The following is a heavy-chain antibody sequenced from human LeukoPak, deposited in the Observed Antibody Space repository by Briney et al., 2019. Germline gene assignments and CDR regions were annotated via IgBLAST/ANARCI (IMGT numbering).Heavy chain of an antibody. D-gene: IGHD3-10*01. CDR2: IYPGDSDT. Sequence: GESLKISCKGSGYSFTSYWIGWGRQMPGKGLEWMGIIYPGDSDTRYSPSFQGQVTISADKYISTAYLQWSSLKASDTAMYYCARCEGSYYYGSGSYSGPNFDYWGQGTLVTVSS. V-gene: IGHV5-51*01. CDR1: GYSFTSYW. J-gene: IGHJ4*02. CDR3: ARCEGSYYYGSGSYSGPNFDY.